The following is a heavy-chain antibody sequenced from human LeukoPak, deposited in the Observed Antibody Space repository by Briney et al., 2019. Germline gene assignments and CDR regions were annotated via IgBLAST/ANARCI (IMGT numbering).Heavy chain of an antibody. CDR2: FDPEDGET. CDR1: GYTLTELS. D-gene: IGHD2-2*01. J-gene: IGHJ6*02. CDR3: ATDQRWVVPAATYYYCGMDV. Sequence: ASVKVSCKVSGYTLTELSMHWVRQAPGKGREWMGGFDPEDGETIYAQKFQGRVTMTEDTSTDTAYMELSRLRSEDTAVYYCATDQRWVVPAATYYYCGMDVWGQGTTVTVSS. V-gene: IGHV1-24*01.